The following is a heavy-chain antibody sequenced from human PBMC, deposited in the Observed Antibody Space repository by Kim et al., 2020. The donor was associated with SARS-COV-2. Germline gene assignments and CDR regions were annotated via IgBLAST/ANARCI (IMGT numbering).Heavy chain of an antibody. V-gene: IGHV5-51*01. CDR2: IHPGDSDT. CDR1: GYIFSTYW. Sequence: GESLKISCKASGYIFSTYWIGWVRQMPGKGLEWMGIIHPGDSDTRYSPSFQGQVTISADKSINTVYLQWSSLKASDSAMYYCARINGAGDYWGQGTRVTV. D-gene: IGHD2-8*01. CDR3: ARINGAGDY. J-gene: IGHJ4*02.